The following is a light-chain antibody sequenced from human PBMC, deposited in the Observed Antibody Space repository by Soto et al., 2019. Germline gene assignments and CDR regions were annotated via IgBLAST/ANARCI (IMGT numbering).Light chain of an antibody. Sequence: EIVLTQSPGTLSLSPGERAALSCRASQSVRSNFVAWYQQKPGQAPRLLIYAASRRAPGIPDRCSGSGSGTDFSLIISRLEPEDFAVYYCQQYGTSPHLTFGGGTRVEIK. CDR1: QSVRSNF. V-gene: IGKV3-20*01. J-gene: IGKJ4*01. CDR3: QQYGTSPHLT. CDR2: AAS.